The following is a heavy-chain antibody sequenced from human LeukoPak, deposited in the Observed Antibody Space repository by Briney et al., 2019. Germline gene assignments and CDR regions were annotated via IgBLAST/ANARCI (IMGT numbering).Heavy chain of an antibody. CDR3: ARGVKERSSSTSDGFDY. V-gene: IGHV3-33*08. Sequence: GGSLRLSCAVSGITLSNYGMHWVRQAPGKGLEWVAVIWYDGSNKYYADSVKGRFTISRDNSKNTLYLQMNSLRAEDTAVYYCARGVKERSSSTSDGFDYWGQGTLVTVSS. D-gene: IGHD2-2*01. J-gene: IGHJ4*02. CDR1: GITLSNYG. CDR2: IWYDGSNK.